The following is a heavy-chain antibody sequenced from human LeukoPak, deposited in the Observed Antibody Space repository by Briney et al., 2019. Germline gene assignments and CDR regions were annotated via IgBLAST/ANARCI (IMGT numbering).Heavy chain of an antibody. CDR1: GYSISSAYY. D-gene: IGHD6-13*01. Sequence: SETLSLTCSVSGYSISSAYYWGWIRQPPGKGLEWIATIHYSGSTYYNPSLKSRVTISLDTSKNQFSLKLSSVTAADTAVYYCARVIAAAGTIDYWGQGTLVTVSS. CDR3: ARVIAAAGTIDY. J-gene: IGHJ4*02. CDR2: IHYSGST. V-gene: IGHV4-38-2*02.